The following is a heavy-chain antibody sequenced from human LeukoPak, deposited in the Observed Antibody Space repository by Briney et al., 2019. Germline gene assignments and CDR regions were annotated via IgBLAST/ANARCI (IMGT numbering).Heavy chain of an antibody. CDR1: GYTFTGYY. Sequence: ASVKVSCKASGYTFTGYYMHWVRQAPGQGLEWMGWINPNSGGTSYAQKFQGRVTMTRDTSISTAYMELSRLRSDDTAVYYCARSDAATDYFDYWGQGTLVTVSS. CDR3: ARSDAATDYFDY. J-gene: IGHJ4*02. V-gene: IGHV1-2*02. CDR2: INPNSGGT. D-gene: IGHD5-18*01.